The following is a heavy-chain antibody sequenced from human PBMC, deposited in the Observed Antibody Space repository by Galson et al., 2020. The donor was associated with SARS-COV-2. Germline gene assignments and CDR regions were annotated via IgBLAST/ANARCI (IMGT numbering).Heavy chain of an antibody. D-gene: IGHD3-9*01. V-gene: IGHV3-21*01. J-gene: IGHJ4*02. CDR2: ITGSGTYNYI. CDR1: GFTFATYS. CDR3: ARDYGRHLDWVLTYFDY. Sequence: AGGSLRLSCVASGFTFATYSMNWVRQTPGKGLEWVSSITGSGTYNYIYYADSVKGRFTISRDDAKNSLYLQMNSLRAEDTGVYYCARDYGRHLDWVLTYFDYWGQGTLVTVSS.